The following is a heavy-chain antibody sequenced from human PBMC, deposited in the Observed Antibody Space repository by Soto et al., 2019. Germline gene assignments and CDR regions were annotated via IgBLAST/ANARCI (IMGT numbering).Heavy chain of an antibody. V-gene: IGHV1-2*04. J-gene: IGHJ4*02. D-gene: IGHD6-13*01. CDR1: GYTFTGYY. CDR2: INPNSGGT. Sequence: ASVKVSCKASGYTFTGYYMHWVRQAPGQGLEWMGWINPNSGGTNYAQKFQGWVTMTRDTSISTAYMELSRLRSDDTAVYYCAREHYSSRGGGYYFDYWGQGTLVTVSS. CDR3: AREHYSSRGGGYYFDY.